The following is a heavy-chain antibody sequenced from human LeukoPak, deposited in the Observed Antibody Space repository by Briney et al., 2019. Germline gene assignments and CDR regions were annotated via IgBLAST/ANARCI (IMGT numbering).Heavy chain of an antibody. V-gene: IGHV4-59*01. CDR2: IYYSGST. D-gene: IGHD6-13*01. Sequence: TPSETLSLTCTVSGGSISSYYWSWIRQPPGKGLEWIGYIYYSGSTNYNPSLKSRVTISVDTSKNQFSLKLTSVTAADTAVYYCARDTSSWPTLEHWGQGTLVTVSS. J-gene: IGHJ4*02. CDR3: ARDTSSWPTLEH. CDR1: GGSISSYY.